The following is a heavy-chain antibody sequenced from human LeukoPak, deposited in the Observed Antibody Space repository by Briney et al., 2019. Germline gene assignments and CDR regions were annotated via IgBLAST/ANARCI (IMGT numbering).Heavy chain of an antibody. Sequence: GSLRLSCAASGFTFSSYSMNWVRQAPGKGLEWVSYISSSSSTIYYADSVKGRFTISRDNAKNSLYLQMNSLRAEDTAVYYCARGKRLREGHDAFDIWGQGTMVTVSS. CDR2: ISSSSSTI. D-gene: IGHD1-26*01. J-gene: IGHJ3*02. V-gene: IGHV3-48*01. CDR1: GFTFSSYS. CDR3: ARGKRLREGHDAFDI.